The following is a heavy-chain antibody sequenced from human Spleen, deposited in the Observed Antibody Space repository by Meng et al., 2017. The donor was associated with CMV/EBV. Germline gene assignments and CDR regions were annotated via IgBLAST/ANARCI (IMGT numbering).Heavy chain of an antibody. CDR2: SSGSGTST. CDR3: AKDFYYFHY. D-gene: IGHD2/OR15-2a*01. CDR1: GFSFSSYD. Sequence: GESLKISCAASGFSFSSYDMSWVRQAPGKGLEWVSASSGSGTSTYYADSVKGRFTISRDNSKNTLYLQMNSLRAEDTAVYYCAKDFYYFHYWGQGTLVTVSS. J-gene: IGHJ4*02. V-gene: IGHV3-23*01.